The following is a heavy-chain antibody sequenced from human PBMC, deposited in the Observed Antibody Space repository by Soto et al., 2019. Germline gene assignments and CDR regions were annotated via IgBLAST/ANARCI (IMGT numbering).Heavy chain of an antibody. CDR2: FIPIFGTA. V-gene: IGHV1-69*13. J-gene: IGHJ4*02. Sequence: SVKVSCKASGGTFSSYAISWVRQAPGQGLEWKGGFIPIFGTATYAQKFQGRVTITADESTSTAYMELSSLRSEDTAVYYCARYGGSIAARPGRASLYYFDYWGQGTLVTVS. CDR1: GGTFSSYA. D-gene: IGHD6-6*01. CDR3: ARYGGSIAARPGRASLYYFDY.